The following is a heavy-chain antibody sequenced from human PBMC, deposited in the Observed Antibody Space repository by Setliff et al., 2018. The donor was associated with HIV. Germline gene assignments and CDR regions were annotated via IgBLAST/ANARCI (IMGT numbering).Heavy chain of an antibody. CDR1: GFTVSSNY. CDR2: MYSGGST. Sequence: GGSLRLSCAASGFTVSSNYRSWVRQAPEKGLEWVSIMYSGGSTYYADSVKGRFTISRDNSKNTLYLQMNSLRVEDTAVYHCARCPQGGYFDYWGQGTLVTVSS. V-gene: IGHV3-53*01. J-gene: IGHJ4*03. CDR3: ARCPQGGYFDY.